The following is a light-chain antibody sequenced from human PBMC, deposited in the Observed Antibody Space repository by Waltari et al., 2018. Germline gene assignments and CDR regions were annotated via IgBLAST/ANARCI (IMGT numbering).Light chain of an antibody. V-gene: IGLV8-61*01. J-gene: IGLJ3*02. CDR3: VLSMGSDIWV. Sequence: QTVVTQAPSLSVSPGGPVTLTCGLSPGAVPPPSYPSWYQQAPGQAPRTLIFDTNTRSSGVPDRFSGSILDNKAALTITGAQADDESDYYCVLSMGSDIWVFGGGTKLTVL. CDR2: DTN. CDR1: PGAVPPPSY.